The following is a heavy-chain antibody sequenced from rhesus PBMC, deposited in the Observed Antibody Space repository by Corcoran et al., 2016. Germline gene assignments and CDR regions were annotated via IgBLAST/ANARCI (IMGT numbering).Heavy chain of an antibody. Sequence: QVNLQQWGEGLVKPSETLSLTCAVYGGSTTGYYYWTWIRQPHGPGLEWIWYIFVNSASTNYNPSLKNRVTISKDTSKNQFSLKLSSVTAADTAVYYCARSGYYSSNRFDVWGPGVLVTVSS. J-gene: IGHJ5-1*01. V-gene: IGHV4-73*01. CDR1: GGSTTGYYY. CDR3: ARSGYYSSNRFDV. D-gene: IGHD3-28*01. CDR2: IFVNSAST.